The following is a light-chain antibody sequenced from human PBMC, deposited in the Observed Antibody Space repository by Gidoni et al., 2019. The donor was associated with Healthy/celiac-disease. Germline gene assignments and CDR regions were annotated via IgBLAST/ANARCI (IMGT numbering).Light chain of an antibody. V-gene: IGLV6-57*01. Sequence: NLMLTQPHSVSESPGKTVNISCTRSSGSIASNYVQWYHQRPGSSPTTVIYEDNQRPSGVPDRFSASIDSSSTSASLTISGLKTEDEADYYCQSYDSSNQVFGGGTKPTVL. CDR2: EDN. CDR1: SGSIASNY. J-gene: IGLJ3*02. CDR3: QSYDSSNQV.